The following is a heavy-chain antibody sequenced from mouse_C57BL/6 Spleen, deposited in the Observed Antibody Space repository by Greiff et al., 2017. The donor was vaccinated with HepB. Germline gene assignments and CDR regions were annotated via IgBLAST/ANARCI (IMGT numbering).Heavy chain of an antibody. V-gene: IGHV1-42*01. CDR2: INPSTGGT. D-gene: IGHD2-2*01. CDR3: AIYYGYGYAMDY. Sequence: VQLQQSGPELVKPGASVKISCKASGYSFTGYYMTWVKQSPEKSLEWIGEINPSTGGTTYNQKFKAKATLPVDKSSSTAYMQLKSLTSEDSAVYYCAIYYGYGYAMDYWGQGTSVTVSS. J-gene: IGHJ4*01. CDR1: GYSFTGYY.